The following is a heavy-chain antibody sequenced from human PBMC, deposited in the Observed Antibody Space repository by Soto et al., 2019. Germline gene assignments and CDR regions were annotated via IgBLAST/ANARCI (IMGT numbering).Heavy chain of an antibody. CDR2: IYYSGST. J-gene: IGHJ4*02. V-gene: IGHV4-31*03. CDR3: ARGSGSYPYRFDY. Sequence: SETLSLTCTVSGGSISSGGYYWSWIRQHPGKGLEWIGYIYYSGSTYYNPSLKSRVTISVDTSKNQFSLKLSSVTAADTAVYYCARGSGSYPYRFDYWGQGTLVTVSS. D-gene: IGHD3-10*01. CDR1: GGSISSGGYY.